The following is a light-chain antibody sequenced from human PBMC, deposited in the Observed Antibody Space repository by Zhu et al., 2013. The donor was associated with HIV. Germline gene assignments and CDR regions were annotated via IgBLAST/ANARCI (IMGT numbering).Light chain of an antibody. CDR2: EAS. J-gene: IGKJ2*01. Sequence: DIQMTQSPSTLSASVGDRVSITCRASQNISSWLTWYQQKPGKAPSLLIFEASTLQTGVPSRFSGSGSGTRFTLTIASLQPDDLATYHCQQYDSHPYTFGQGTKLEIK. CDR3: QQYDSHPYT. CDR1: QNISSW. V-gene: IGKV1-5*03.